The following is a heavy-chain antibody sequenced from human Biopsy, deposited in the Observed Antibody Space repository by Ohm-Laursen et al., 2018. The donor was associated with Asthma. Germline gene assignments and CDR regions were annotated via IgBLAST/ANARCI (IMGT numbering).Heavy chain of an antibody. V-gene: IGHV1-18*01. CDR2: ISVYNGNT. CDR1: GYTFNSAG. D-gene: IGHD3-10*01. CDR3: ARAVDYSHYYGIDV. Sequence: SVKVSCKPSGYTFNSAGITWVRQAPGQGLEWMGWISVYNGNTKVAQKLQDRVTMITDTSTSTAYMELRSLRPDDTAVYFCARAVDYSHYYGIDVWGQGTTVPV. J-gene: IGHJ6*02.